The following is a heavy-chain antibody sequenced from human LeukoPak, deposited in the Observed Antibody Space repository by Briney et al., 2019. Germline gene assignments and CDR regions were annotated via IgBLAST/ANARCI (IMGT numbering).Heavy chain of an antibody. J-gene: IGHJ5*02. V-gene: IGHV1-69*01. D-gene: IGHD2-2*02. CDR3: AREEPAAINWFDP. CDR2: IIPIFGTA. CDR1: GGTFSSYA. Sequence: SVKVSCKASGGTFSSYAISWVRQAPGQGLEWMGGIIPIFGTANYAQKFQGRVTITAVESTSTAYMELSSLRSEDTAVYYCAREEPAAINWFDPWGQGTLVTVSS.